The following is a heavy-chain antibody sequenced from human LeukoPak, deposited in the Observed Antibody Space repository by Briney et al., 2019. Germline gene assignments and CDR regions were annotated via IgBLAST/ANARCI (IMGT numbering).Heavy chain of an antibody. D-gene: IGHD3-3*01. Sequence: ASVKVSCKASGYTFTSYGISWVRQAPGQGLEWMGWISAYNGNTNYAQKLQGRVTMTTDTSTSTVYMELSRLRSDDTTVYYCASGDFWSGYYSPATDYWGQGTLVTVSS. J-gene: IGHJ4*02. CDR2: ISAYNGNT. CDR3: ASGDFWSGYYSPATDY. CDR1: GYTFTSYG. V-gene: IGHV1-18*01.